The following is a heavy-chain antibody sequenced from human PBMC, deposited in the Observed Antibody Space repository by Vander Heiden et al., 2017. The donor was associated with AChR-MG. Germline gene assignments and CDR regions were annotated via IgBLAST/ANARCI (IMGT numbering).Heavy chain of an antibody. V-gene: IGHV1-69*01. CDR2: IIPIYGTA. D-gene: IGHD3-10*01. CDR1: GGAFSSCA. Sequence: QLHRVRSGAEWTTPGPSVKVPCKATGGAFSSCAFSGERQAPGQGLEWMGRIIPIYGTANYAPKFQGRVTITADESTSTAYMELSSLRSEDTAVYYCAREGPTYYYGSGSYYFDYWGQGTLVTVSS. J-gene: IGHJ4*02. CDR3: AREGPTYYYGSGSYYFDY.